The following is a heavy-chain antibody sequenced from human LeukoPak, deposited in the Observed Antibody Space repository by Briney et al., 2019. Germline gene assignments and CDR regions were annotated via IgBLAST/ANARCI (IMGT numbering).Heavy chain of an antibody. CDR1: GYIFTRSH. CDR2: MNPSSGYT. V-gene: IGHV1-8*01. D-gene: IGHD3-9*01. J-gene: IGHJ6*02. Sequence: AAVRDSCKVSGYIFTRSHINWVRQAPGQGLEWMGWMNPSSGYTAYAQRLQGRVTLPRDTSTNTAFLQLPSLRSEDTAVYYCARGLDVERSSAWSWGPKKFYYNVMDVWGQGTTVTVSS. CDR3: ARGLDVERSSAWSWGPKKFYYNVMDV.